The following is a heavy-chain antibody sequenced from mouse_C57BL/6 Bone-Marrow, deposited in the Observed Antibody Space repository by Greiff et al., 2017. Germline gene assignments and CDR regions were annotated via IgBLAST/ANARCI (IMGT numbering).Heavy chain of an antibody. J-gene: IGHJ3*01. CDR2: IDPSDSYT. CDR1: GYTFTSYW. CDR3: ARRGDYYGSSPFAY. V-gene: IGHV1-69*01. D-gene: IGHD1-1*01. Sequence: QVQLQQPGAELVMPGASVKLSCKASGYTFTSYWMHWVKQRPGQGLEWIGEIDPSDSYTNYNQKFKGKSTLTVDKSSSTAYMQLSSLTSEDSAVYYCARRGDYYGSSPFAYWGQGTLVTVSA.